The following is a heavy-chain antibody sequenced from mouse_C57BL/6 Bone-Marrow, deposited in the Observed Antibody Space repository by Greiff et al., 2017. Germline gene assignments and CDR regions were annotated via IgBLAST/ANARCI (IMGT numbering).Heavy chain of an antibody. CDR3: ARLPFTTVVGFDD. Sequence: DVMLVESGGDLVKPGGSLKLSCAASGFTFSSYGMSWVRQTPDKRLEWVATISSGGSYTYYPDSVKGRFTISRDNAKNTLYLQMSSLKSEDTAMYYCARLPFTTVVGFDDWGQGTTLTVSS. CDR2: ISSGGSYT. D-gene: IGHD1-1*01. V-gene: IGHV5-6*02. J-gene: IGHJ2*01. CDR1: GFTFSSYG.